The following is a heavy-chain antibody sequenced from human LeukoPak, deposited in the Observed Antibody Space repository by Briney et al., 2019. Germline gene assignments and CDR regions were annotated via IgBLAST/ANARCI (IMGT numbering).Heavy chain of an antibody. CDR3: ARDRCTNGVCYYDY. Sequence: GGSLGLSCAASGFTFSSYGMHWVRQAPGKGLEWVAVIWYDGSIKYYGDSVRGRFTISRDNPKNTLYLQMNSLRAEDTAVYYCARDRCTNGVCYYDYWGQGTLVTVSS. CDR2: IWYDGSIK. J-gene: IGHJ4*02. V-gene: IGHV3-33*01. CDR1: GFTFSSYG. D-gene: IGHD2-8*01.